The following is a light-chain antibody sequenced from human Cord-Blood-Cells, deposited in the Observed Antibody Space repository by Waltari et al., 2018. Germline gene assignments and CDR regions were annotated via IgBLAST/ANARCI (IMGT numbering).Light chain of an antibody. V-gene: IGLV1-51*01. J-gene: IGLJ2*01. CDR1: SSNIGNNY. CDR3: GTWDSSLSAGV. CDR2: DNK. Sequence: QSVLTQPPSVSAAPGQKVTISCSGSSSNIGNNYVSWYQQLPGTAPELLINDNKKRPSGSPDRFSGSKSGTSATLGITGLQTGDEADYYCGTWDSSLSAGVFGGGTKLTVL.